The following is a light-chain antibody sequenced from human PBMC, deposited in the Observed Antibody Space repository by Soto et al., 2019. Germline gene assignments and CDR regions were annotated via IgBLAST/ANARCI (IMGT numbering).Light chain of an antibody. CDR3: KQYNNWPFT. Sequence: IVMTQSPATLSVSPGERATLSCRASQSVSSNLAWYQQKPGQAPRLLIYGASTRATGITARFSGSGYGTEFTLTISSLQSEDFAVYYCKQYNNWPFTFGPGTKVDIK. J-gene: IGKJ3*01. CDR2: GAS. CDR1: QSVSSN. V-gene: IGKV3-15*01.